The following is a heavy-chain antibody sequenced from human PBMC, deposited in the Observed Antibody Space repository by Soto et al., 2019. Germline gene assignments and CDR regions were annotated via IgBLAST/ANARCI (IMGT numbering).Heavy chain of an antibody. Sequence: QVQLVESGGGVVQPGRSLRLSWAASGFIVSDYAMHWVRQAQGKGLEWVAVISYGGDNKYYADSVRGRFAISRDNLKNKLELQMNSLNPEDTAMYHCAKARHSTSWYGLEADFWGKGTLFTVSS. CDR2: ISYGGDNK. V-gene: IGHV3-30*09. CDR1: GFIVSDYA. J-gene: IGHJ4*02. D-gene: IGHD6-13*01. CDR3: AKARHSTSWYGLEADF.